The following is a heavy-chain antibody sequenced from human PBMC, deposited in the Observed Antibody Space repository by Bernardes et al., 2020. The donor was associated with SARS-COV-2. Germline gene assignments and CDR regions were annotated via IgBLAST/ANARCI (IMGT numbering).Heavy chain of an antibody. V-gene: IGHV3-23*01. CDR1: GFTFSSYD. CDR2: ISYSGGRT. CDR3: TKDPQYSNDIDH. J-gene: IGHJ4*02. Sequence: GGSLRLSCAASGFTFSSYDMSWVRQAPGKGLEWVSTISYSGGRTHYADSVKGRFTISRDNSDNTVYLQMSILRAEDTAVYYCTKDPQYSNDIDHWGQGTLITVSS. D-gene: IGHD6-6*01.